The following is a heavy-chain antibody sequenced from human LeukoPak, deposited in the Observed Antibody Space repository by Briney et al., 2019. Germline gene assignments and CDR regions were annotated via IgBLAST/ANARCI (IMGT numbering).Heavy chain of an antibody. Sequence: GASVKVSRKASGYTFTSYYMHWVRQAPGQGLEWMGIINPSGGSTSYAQKFQGRVTMTRDTSTSTVYMELSSLRSEDTAVYYCARDRRPAAIGYYYYYMDVWGKGTTVTVSS. V-gene: IGHV1-46*01. J-gene: IGHJ6*03. CDR3: ARDRRPAAIGYYYYYMDV. D-gene: IGHD2-2*02. CDR1: GYTFTSYY. CDR2: INPSGGST.